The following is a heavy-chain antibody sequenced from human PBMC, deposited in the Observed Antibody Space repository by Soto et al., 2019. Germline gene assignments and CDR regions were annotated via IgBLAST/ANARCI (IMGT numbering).Heavy chain of an antibody. J-gene: IGHJ4*02. Sequence: VQLLESGGGVAQPGGSLRLSCAASGFTFSTYDMNWVRQAPGKGPEWVSSISGTGYSTYYADSVKGRFTISRDNSKNTLYLQMSSLTAEDTAVYSCARQTGPQFFEYWGQGTLVTVSS. V-gene: IGHV3-23*01. CDR2: ISGTGYST. CDR3: ARQTGPQFFEY. CDR1: GFTFSTYD.